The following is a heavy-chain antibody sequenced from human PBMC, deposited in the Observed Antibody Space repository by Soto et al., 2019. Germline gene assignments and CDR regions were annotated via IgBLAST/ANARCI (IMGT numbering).Heavy chain of an antibody. J-gene: IGHJ5*01. V-gene: IGHV4-4*07. Sequence: SETLSLTWILAGISTAIYYVRWIRQSDGKGREWIGRIHSSGTTTSNPSPRSRVTMSGNMSTSQFSLNVRSVTAVDTAVYYCVRDVGGSGWFDTWGQGTLVTVSS. CDR1: GISTAIYY. CDR3: VRDVGGSGWFDT. CDR2: IHSSGTT.